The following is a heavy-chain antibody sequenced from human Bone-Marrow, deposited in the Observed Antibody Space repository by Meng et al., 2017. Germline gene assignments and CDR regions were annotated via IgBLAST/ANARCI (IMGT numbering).Heavy chain of an antibody. J-gene: IGHJ6*02. CDR3: ARAQQLRYFDWLSLHTPIAEYYYYYYGMDV. CDR2: INPKSGGT. CDR1: GYTFSAYY. D-gene: IGHD3-9*01. Sequence: ASVKVSCKASGYTFSAYYMYWVRQAPGQGLEWMGWINPKSGGTNYAQKFQGRVTITRNTSISTAYMELSSLRSEDTAVYYCARAQQLRYFDWLSLHTPIAEYYYYYYGMDVWGQGTTVTVSS. V-gene: IGHV1-2*02.